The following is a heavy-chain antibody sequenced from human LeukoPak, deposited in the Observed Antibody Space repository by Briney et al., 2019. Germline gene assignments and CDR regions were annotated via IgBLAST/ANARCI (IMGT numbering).Heavy chain of an antibody. CDR2: ISAYNGNT. D-gene: IGHD5-18*01. Sequence: GASVKVSCKASGYTFTSYGISWVRQAPAQGLEWMGWISAYNGNTNYAQKLQGRVTMTTDTSTSTAYMELRSLRSDDTAVYYCARGSVDTAMVPPFDYWGQGTLVTVSS. CDR3: ARGSVDTAMVPPFDY. CDR1: GYTFTSYG. V-gene: IGHV1-18*01. J-gene: IGHJ4*02.